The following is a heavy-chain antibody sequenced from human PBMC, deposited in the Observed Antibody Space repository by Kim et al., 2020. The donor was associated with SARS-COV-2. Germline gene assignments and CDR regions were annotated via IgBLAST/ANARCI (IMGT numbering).Heavy chain of an antibody. J-gene: IGHJ4*02. D-gene: IGHD3-9*01. CDR2: INPNSGGT. CDR1: GYTITGNY. Sequence: SVKVSCKASGYTITGNYMNWVRQAPGQGLEWMGRINPNSGGTNYAQQFQGRVTMTRDTSISTAYMELSRLRSDDTAVYYCAAGILLTGMGIDYWGQGTLVTVSS. CDR3: AAGILLTGMGIDY. V-gene: IGHV1-2*06.